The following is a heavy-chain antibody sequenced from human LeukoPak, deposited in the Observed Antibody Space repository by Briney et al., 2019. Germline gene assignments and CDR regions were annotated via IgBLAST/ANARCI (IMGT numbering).Heavy chain of an antibody. V-gene: IGHV3-9*01. CDR1: GFIFDDSP. CDR2: ISWNSDSM. J-gene: IGHJ4*02. Sequence: PGGSLRLSCAASGFIFDDSPMHWVRQTPGKGLEWVSGISWNSDSMGYADSVKGRFTISRDNAKNSPYLQMNSLRDEDTAFYYCVKGRAFDYWGQGTLVTVSS. CDR3: VKGRAFDY.